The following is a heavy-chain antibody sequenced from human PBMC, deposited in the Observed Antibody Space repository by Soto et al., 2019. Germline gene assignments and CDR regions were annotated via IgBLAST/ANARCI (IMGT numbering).Heavy chain of an antibody. CDR3: ARGSGATKAYNWFDP. J-gene: IGHJ5*02. D-gene: IGHD1-26*01. V-gene: IGHV4-59*01. CDR2: IYYTGST. CDR1: GGSISTYY. Sequence: SETLSLTCTVSGGSISTYYWSWIRQPPGKGLEWIGYIYYTGSTSYNPSLKSRVTISVDTSKDQFSLKLSSVTAADTAVYYCARGSGATKAYNWFDPWGQGTLVTVSS.